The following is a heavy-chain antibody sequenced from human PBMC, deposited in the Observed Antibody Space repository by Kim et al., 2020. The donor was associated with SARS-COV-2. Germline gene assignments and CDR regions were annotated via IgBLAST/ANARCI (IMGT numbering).Heavy chain of an antibody. Sequence: NPSLKSRVTISVDTSKNQFSLKLSSVTAADTAVYYCATPPIYGDYGTPDYWGQGTLVTVSS. CDR3: ATPPIYGDYGTPDY. D-gene: IGHD4-17*01. J-gene: IGHJ4*02. V-gene: IGHV4-39*01.